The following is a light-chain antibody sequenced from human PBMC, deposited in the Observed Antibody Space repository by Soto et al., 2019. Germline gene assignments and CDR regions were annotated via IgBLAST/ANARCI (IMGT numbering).Light chain of an antibody. CDR3: LQHHNYPFT. J-gene: IGKJ3*01. CDR2: AAH. Sequence: AIQMTQSPPSLSASVGDRVTITCRASQGIRWDLGCSQQNPGKAPKLLIYAAHNLPCAVPSRFRGSGSGTNFTVTSSSLQPEDFAIYYCLQHHNYPFTFGTGTQVDIK. V-gene: IGKV1-6*01. CDR1: QGIRWD.